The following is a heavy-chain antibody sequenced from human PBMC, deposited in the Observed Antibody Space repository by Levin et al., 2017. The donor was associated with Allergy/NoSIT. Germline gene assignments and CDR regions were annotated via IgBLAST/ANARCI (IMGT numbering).Heavy chain of an antibody. D-gene: IGHD6-13*01. V-gene: IGHV3-33*01. CDR2: IWYDGSNK. J-gene: IGHJ4*02. Sequence: GESLKISCAASGFTFSSYGMHWVRQAPGKGLEWVAVIWYDGSNKYYADSVKGRFTISRDNSKNTLYLQMNSLRAEDTAVYYCARGSYSSSWYNDYWGQGTLVTVSS. CDR1: GFTFSSYG. CDR3: ARGSYSSSWYNDY.